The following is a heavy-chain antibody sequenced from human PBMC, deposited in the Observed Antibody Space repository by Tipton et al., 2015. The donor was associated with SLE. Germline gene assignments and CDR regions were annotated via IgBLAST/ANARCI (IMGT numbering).Heavy chain of an antibody. V-gene: IGHV4-59*02. J-gene: IGHJ5*02. CDR3: ARLVTKRAWFDP. Sequence: TLSLTCTVSGASVSSHYWNWIRQTPGKGLEWIGYIHYNRDTNYHPSLKSRVTISVDTSKNQFSLNLSSVTAADTAVYYCARLVTKRAWFDPWGQGTLVTVSS. D-gene: IGHD6-13*01. CDR1: GASVSSHY. CDR2: IHYNRDT.